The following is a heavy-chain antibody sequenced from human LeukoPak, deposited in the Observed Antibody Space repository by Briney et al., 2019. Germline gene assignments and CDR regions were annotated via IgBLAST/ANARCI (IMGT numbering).Heavy chain of an antibody. CDR2: IKQDGSEK. J-gene: IGHJ6*03. V-gene: IGHV3-7*01. Sequence: PGGSLRLSCAAPGFTFSSYWMSWVRQAPGKGLEWVANIKQDGSEKYYVDSVKGRFTISRDNAKNSLYLQMNSLRAEDTAVYYCARSGPSFYYYGSGSYYRDYYYYYMDVWGKGTTVTVSS. CDR3: ARSGPSFYYYGSGSYYRDYYYYYMDV. D-gene: IGHD3-10*01. CDR1: GFTFSSYW.